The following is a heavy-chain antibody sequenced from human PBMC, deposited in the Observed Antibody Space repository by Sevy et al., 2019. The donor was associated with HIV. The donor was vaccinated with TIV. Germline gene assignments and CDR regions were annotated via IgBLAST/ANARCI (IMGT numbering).Heavy chain of an antibody. CDR3: AKDFTGFYGMDV. CDR2: IYSGGTT. Sequence: GGSLRLSCAASGFTVSSKYMSWVRQAPGKGLEWVSVIYSGGTTYYADSVKGRFTISRDRSKNTLYLQMNILRIEDTAVYYCAKDFTGFYGMDVWGQGTTVTVSS. V-gene: IGHV3-66*02. D-gene: IGHD2-8*02. J-gene: IGHJ6*02. CDR1: GFTVSSKY.